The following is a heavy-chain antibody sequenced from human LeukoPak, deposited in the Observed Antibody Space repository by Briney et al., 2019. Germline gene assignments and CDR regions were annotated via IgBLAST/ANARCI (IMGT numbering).Heavy chain of an antibody. Sequence: GGSLRLSCAASGFTFSDHYMDWVRQAPGKGREWVGRIRNKANSYTTEYAASVKGRFTISRDDSKNSLYLQVTSLKTEDTAMYFCARVRGSGWYQSYFDYWGQGTLVTVSS. CDR3: ARVRGSGWYQSYFDY. CDR2: IRNKANSYTT. V-gene: IGHV3-72*01. CDR1: GFTFSDHY. J-gene: IGHJ4*02. D-gene: IGHD6-19*01.